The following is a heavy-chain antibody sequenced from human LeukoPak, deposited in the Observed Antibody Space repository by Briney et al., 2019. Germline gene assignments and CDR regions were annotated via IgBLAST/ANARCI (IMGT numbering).Heavy chain of an antibody. CDR2: ISWNSGSI. CDR1: GFTFDDYA. CDR3: AREDGIAARSDAFDI. J-gene: IGHJ3*02. D-gene: IGHD6-6*01. V-gene: IGHV3-9*01. Sequence: GGSLRLSCAASGFTFDDYAMHWVRQAPGKGLEWVSGISWNSGSIGYADSVKGRFTISRDNAKNSLYLQMNSLGAEDTAVYYCAREDGIAARSDAFDIWGQGTMVTVSS.